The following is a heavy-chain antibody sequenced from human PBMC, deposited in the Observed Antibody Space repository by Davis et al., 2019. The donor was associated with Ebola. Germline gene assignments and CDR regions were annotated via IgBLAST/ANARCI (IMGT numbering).Heavy chain of an antibody. CDR3: AKDRRGYHSAADY. CDR1: GFTFSSYG. V-gene: IGHV3-NL1*01. CDR2: IDGGDGTT. J-gene: IGHJ4*02. D-gene: IGHD3-22*01. Sequence: GGSLRLSCAASGFTFSSYGMHWVRQTPGKGLEWVSGIDGGDGTTQYADSVKGRFTISRDNSKNTLYLQMNSLRAEDTAVYYCAKDRRGYHSAADYWGQGTLVTVSS.